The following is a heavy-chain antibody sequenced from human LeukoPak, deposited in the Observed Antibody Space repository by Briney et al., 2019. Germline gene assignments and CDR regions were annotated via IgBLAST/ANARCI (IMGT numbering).Heavy chain of an antibody. Sequence: GGSLRLSCVGSGFTFSGNSMNWVRQAPGRGLEWVSDISASSTIIHYADSVKGRVTISRDNAKNSVFLQMNRLRVEDTAVYYCTTSRHSSSWYYNDYWGQGILVTVS. CDR1: GFTFSGNS. CDR3: TTSRHSSSWYYNDY. D-gene: IGHD6-13*01. CDR2: ISASSTII. J-gene: IGHJ4*02. V-gene: IGHV3-48*01.